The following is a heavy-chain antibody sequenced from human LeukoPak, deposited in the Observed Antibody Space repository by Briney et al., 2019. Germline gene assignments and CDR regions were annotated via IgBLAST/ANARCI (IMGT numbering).Heavy chain of an antibody. CDR2: IDPNSGGT. J-gene: IGHJ4*02. CDR1: GYTFTDYY. Sequence: ASVKVSCKASGYTFTDYYLHWVRQAPGQGLGWMGWIDPNSGGTSQAQKFQGRVTMTRDTSISTAYMELSRLRSDDTAVYYCASDVSGYNFGFDYWGQGTLVTVSS. CDR3: ASDVSGYNFGFDY. D-gene: IGHD5-18*01. V-gene: IGHV1-2*02.